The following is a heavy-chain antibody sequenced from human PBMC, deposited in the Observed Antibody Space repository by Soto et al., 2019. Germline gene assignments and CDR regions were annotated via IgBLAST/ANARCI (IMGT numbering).Heavy chain of an antibody. Sequence: SETLSLTCTVSGGSISSSSYYWGWIRQPPGKGLEWIGSIYYSGSTYYNPSLKSRVTISVDTSKNQFSLKLSSVTAADTALYYCARGGGVYYYYGMDVWGQWTTVMSP. D-gene: IGHD2-8*01. V-gene: IGHV4-39*01. CDR1: GGSISSSSYY. CDR3: ARGGGVYYYYGMDV. J-gene: IGHJ6*02. CDR2: IYYSGST.